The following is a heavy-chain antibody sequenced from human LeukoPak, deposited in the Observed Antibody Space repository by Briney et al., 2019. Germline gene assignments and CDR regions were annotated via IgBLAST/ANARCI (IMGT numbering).Heavy chain of an antibody. CDR3: ARGWRDYGDYVYYFDY. J-gene: IGHJ4*02. V-gene: IGHV1-2*02. CDR2: INPNSGGT. CDR1: GYTFTGHY. D-gene: IGHD4-17*01. Sequence: ASVKVSCKASGYTFTGHYIHWVRQAPGQGLEWMGWINPNSGGTNYAQNFQGRVTMTRDTSISTAYMEVSRLRSDDTAVYYCARGWRDYGDYVYYFDYWGQGTLVTVSS.